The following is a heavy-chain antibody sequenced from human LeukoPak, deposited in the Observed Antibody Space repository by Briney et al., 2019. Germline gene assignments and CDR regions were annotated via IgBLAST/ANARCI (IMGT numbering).Heavy chain of an antibody. CDR1: VCPFSSYS. CDR3: ARSIPYGTTWYGRSDY. CDR2: IKPDGTTK. J-gene: IGHJ4*02. D-gene: IGHD6-13*01. V-gene: IGHV3-7*03. Sequence: GGSLRLSCAASVCPFSSYSMTWVRQAPWKGLEWMDNIKPDGTTKFYVDSVKGRFTISRDNALNSLYLQMNSLRAEDTANYYCARSIPYGTTWYGRSDYWGQGTLVTVSS.